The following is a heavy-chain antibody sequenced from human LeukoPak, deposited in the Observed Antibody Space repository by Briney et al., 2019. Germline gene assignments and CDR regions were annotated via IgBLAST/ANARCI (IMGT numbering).Heavy chain of an antibody. Sequence: GESLKISCKGFEYDFTTYWIAWVRQMPGKGLEWMGNINPVNSETTYSPSFQGLVTMSVDKSISTAYLQLSSLKASDTAMYFCARHWSAAWFGYWGQGSPVTVSS. CDR2: INPVNSET. CDR1: EYDFTTYW. V-gene: IGHV5-51*01. D-gene: IGHD3-3*01. J-gene: IGHJ4*03. CDR3: ARHWSAAWFGY.